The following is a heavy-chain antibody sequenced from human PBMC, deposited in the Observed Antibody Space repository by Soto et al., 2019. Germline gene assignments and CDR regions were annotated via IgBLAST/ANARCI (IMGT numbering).Heavy chain of an antibody. J-gene: IGHJ4*02. CDR2: ISYDGSNK. D-gene: IGHD6-19*01. CDR1: GFTFSSYG. V-gene: IGHV3-30*18. CDR3: AKVGSTVGSGWYLDYFDY. Sequence: PGGSLRLSCAASGFTFSSYGMHWVRQAPGKGLEWVAVISYDGSNKYYADSVKGRFTISRDNSKNTLYLQMNSLRAEDTAVYYCAKVGSTVGSGWYLDYFDYWGQGTLVTVSS.